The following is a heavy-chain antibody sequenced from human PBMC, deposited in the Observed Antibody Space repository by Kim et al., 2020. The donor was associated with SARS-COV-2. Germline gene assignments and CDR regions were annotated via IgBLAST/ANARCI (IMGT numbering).Heavy chain of an antibody. D-gene: IGHD5-18*01. J-gene: IGHJ6*02. Sequence: GESLKISCKGSGYSFTSYWIGWVRQMPGKGLEWMGIIYPGDSDTRYSPSFQGQVTISADKSISTAYLQWSSLKASDTAMYYCARQGPVQLWSAWWYGMDVWGQGTTVTVSS. CDR3: ARQGPVQLWSAWWYGMDV. V-gene: IGHV5-51*01. CDR1: GYSFTSYW. CDR2: IYPGDSDT.